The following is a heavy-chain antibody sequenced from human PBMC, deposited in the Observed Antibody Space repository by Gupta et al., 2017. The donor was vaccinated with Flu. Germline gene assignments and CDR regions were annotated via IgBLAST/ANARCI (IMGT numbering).Heavy chain of an antibody. CDR2: ISGSGGST. V-gene: IGHV3-23*01. Sequence: MSWVRQAPGKGLEWVSTISGSGGSTYYADSGKGRFTISRDNSKNTRYLQMNSLRAEETAVYYCARGYCSSTSCYPYYFDYGGQGTLVTVSS. CDR3: ARGYCSSTSCYPYYFDY. J-gene: IGHJ4*02. D-gene: IGHD2-2*01.